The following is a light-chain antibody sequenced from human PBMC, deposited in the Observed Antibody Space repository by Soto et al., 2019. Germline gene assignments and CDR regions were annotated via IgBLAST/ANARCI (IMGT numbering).Light chain of an antibody. Sequence: DIQMTQSPSSLSASVGDRVTITCRASQSINRFLNWYQQKPGKAPKLLIYGASSLQSGVPSRFSGSGSGTDFTLTISSLQPEDFATYYCQQSYNTPRTFGQGTKVEI. CDR1: QSINRF. J-gene: IGKJ1*01. CDR3: QQSYNTPRT. V-gene: IGKV1-39*01. CDR2: GAS.